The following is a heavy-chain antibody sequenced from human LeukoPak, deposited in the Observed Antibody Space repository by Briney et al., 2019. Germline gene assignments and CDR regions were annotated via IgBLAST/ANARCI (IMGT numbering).Heavy chain of an antibody. CDR1: GFTFDDYA. CDR3: AKTPYGVVIIYYFDY. Sequence: GGSLRLSCAASGFTFDDYAMHWVRHAPGKGLEWVSLISWDGGSTYYADSVKGRFTISRDNSKNSLYLQMNSLRAEDTALYYCAKTPYGVVIIYYFDYWGQGTLVTVSS. V-gene: IGHV3-43D*03. D-gene: IGHD3-3*01. CDR2: ISWDGGST. J-gene: IGHJ4*02.